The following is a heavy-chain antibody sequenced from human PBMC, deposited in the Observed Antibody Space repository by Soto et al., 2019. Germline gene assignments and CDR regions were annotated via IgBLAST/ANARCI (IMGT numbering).Heavy chain of an antibody. D-gene: IGHD5-18*01. J-gene: IGHJ6*02. CDR2: ISYDGSNK. Sequence: QVQLVESGGDVVQPGRSLRLSCAASGFTFNSYGMHWVRQAPGKGLEWVAVISYDGSNKYYEDSVKGRFTISRDNSKNTLYLQMNSLRVEDTTVYHCAKEKQYGGYSYGQKNNYYGMDVWGQGTTVTVSS. V-gene: IGHV3-30*18. CDR1: GFTFNSYG. CDR3: AKEKQYGGYSYGQKNNYYGMDV.